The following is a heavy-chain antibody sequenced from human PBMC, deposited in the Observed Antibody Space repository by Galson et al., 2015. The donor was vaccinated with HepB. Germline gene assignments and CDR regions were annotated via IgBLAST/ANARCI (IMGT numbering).Heavy chain of an antibody. V-gene: IGHV3-23*01. J-gene: IGHJ4*02. CDR3: AKDMEWLVPIYHFDY. CDR1: GFTFSSHA. Sequence: SLRLSCAASGFTFSSHAMSWVRQAPGKGLEWVSGISDSGGSTHCADSVKGRFTISRDNSKNTLYLQMNSLRAEDTAVYYCAKDMEWLVPIYHFDYWGQGTLLTVSS. D-gene: IGHD6-19*01. CDR2: ISDSGGST.